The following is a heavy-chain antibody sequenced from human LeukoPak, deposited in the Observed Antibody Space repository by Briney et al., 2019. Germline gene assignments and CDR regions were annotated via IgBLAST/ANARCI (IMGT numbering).Heavy chain of an antibody. CDR3: ARVATSIAAGGSFDY. CDR2: INHSGST. J-gene: IGHJ4*02. CDR1: GGSFSGYY. D-gene: IGHD6-13*01. V-gene: IGHV4-34*01. Sequence: PSETLSFTCAVYGGSFSGYYWSWIRQPPGKGLEWIGEINHSGSTNYNPSLKSRVTISVDTSKNQFSLKLSSVTAADTAVYYCARVATSIAAGGSFDYWGQGTLVTVSS.